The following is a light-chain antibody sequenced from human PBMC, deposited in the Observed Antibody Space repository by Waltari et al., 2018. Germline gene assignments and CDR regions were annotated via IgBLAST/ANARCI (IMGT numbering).Light chain of an antibody. V-gene: IGKV3-15*01. CDR3: QQYNGWPRT. CDR2: AAC. J-gene: IGKJ1*01. CDR1: QTVSSN. Sequence: EIVMTQTAATLSVSPGDIATLSCRASQTVSSNLAWSQQHPGQVPRLLIYAACTRATGVPARFSCSGSGTDFPFTISSLQSEDFAVYYCQQYNGWPRTFGQGTKVEI.